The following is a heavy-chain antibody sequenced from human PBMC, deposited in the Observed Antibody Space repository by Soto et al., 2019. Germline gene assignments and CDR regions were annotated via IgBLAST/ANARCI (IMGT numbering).Heavy chain of an antibody. J-gene: IGHJ6*02. CDR3: AGLGFNYDFLSGYYNVHHYYGIDV. CDR1: GYKVSTWHNFTSYW. CDR2: TYPGDSDT. D-gene: IGHD3-3*01. Sequence: GESLKISCMGSGYKVSTWHNFTSYWIAWVRQMPGEGLEWMGITYPGDSDTRYSPSFQGQVTISADKSINSVYLQWSSLKASDTATYYCAGLGFNYDFLSGYYNVHHYYGIDVWGQGTTVTVSS. V-gene: IGHV5-51*01.